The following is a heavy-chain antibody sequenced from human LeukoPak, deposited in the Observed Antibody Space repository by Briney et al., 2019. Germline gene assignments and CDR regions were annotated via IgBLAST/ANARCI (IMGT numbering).Heavy chain of an antibody. CDR3: ASPPPGSYYNFDY. J-gene: IGHJ4*02. CDR2: ISSSSSYI. D-gene: IGHD3-10*01. Sequence: PGRSLRPSCAASGFTFSSYSMNWVRQAPGKGQEWVSSISSSSSYIYYADSVKGRFTISRDNAKNSLYLQMNSLRAEDTAVYYCASPPPGSYYNFDYWGQGTLVTVSS. CDR1: GFTFSSYS. V-gene: IGHV3-21*01.